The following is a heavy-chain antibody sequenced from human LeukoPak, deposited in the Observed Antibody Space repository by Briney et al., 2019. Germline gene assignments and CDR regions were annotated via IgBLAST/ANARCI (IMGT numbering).Heavy chain of an antibody. V-gene: IGHV4-4*08. D-gene: IGHD5-18*01. CDR2: IYTGGST. CDR3: ARDVGGYSYGYRPTELYWYFDL. CDR1: GFTFGDYV. J-gene: IGHJ2*01. Sequence: GSLRLSCSASGFTFGDYVLIWVRQAPGKGLEWIGRIYTGGSTNYNPSLKSRVIISVDTSKNQFSLKLSSVTAADTAVYFCARDVGGYSYGYRPTELYWYFDLWGRGTRVTVSS.